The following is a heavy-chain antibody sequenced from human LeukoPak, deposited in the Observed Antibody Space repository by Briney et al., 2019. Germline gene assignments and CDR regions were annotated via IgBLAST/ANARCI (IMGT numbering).Heavy chain of an antibody. D-gene: IGHD5-18*01. J-gene: IGHJ4*02. V-gene: IGHV4-59*01. CDR1: GGSISSYY. Sequence: SETLSLTCTVSGGSISSYYWSWIRQPPGKGLEWIGYIYYSGSTNYNPSLKSRVTISVDTSKNQFSLKLSSVTAADTAVYYCARGAEDTAMAFDYWGQGTLVTVSS. CDR3: ARGAEDTAMAFDY. CDR2: IYYSGST.